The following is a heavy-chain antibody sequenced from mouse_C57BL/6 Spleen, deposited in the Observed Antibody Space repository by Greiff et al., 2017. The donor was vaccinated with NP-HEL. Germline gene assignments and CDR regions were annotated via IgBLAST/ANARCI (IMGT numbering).Heavy chain of an antibody. CDR2: IYPSDSET. D-gene: IGHD2-1*01. J-gene: IGHJ2*01. V-gene: IGHV1-61*01. CDR1: GYTFTSYW. CDR3: ARAGYYGNDY. Sequence: QVQLQQPGAELVRPGSSVKLSCKASGYTFTSYWMDWVKQRPGQGLEWIGNIYPSDSETHYNQKFKDKATLTVDKSSSTAYMQLSSLTSEDSAVYYCARAGYYGNDYWGQGTTLTVSS.